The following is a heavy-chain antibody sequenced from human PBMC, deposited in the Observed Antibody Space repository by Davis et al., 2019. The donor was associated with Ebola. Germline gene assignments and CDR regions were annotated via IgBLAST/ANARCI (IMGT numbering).Heavy chain of an antibody. CDR3: ARGFKGPAYYDILTGYSSPPEKYGMDV. J-gene: IGHJ6*02. CDR2: ISGSGGST. V-gene: IGHV3-23*01. D-gene: IGHD3-9*01. Sequence: PGGSLRLSCAASGFTFSSYAMSWVRQAPGKGLEWVSAISGSGGSTYYADSVKGRFTISRDNSKNTLYLQMNSLRAEDTAVYYCARGFKGPAYYDILTGYSSPPEKYGMDVWGQGTTVTVSS. CDR1: GFTFSSYA.